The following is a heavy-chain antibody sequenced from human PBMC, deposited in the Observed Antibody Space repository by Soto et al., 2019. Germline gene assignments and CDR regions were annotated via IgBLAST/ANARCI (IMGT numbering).Heavy chain of an antibody. CDR1: GGTFSSYA. V-gene: IGHV1-69*01. J-gene: IGHJ6*02. CDR2: IIPIFGTA. CDR3: AREVAARPGENYYYYYGMDV. D-gene: IGHD6-6*01. Sequence: QVQLVQSGAEVKKPGSSVKVSCKASGGTFSSYAISWVRQAPGQGLEWMGGIIPIFGTANYAQKFQGRVTITADESTSTAYMELRSLRSEDTAVYYCAREVAARPGENYYYYYGMDVWGQGTTVTVSS.